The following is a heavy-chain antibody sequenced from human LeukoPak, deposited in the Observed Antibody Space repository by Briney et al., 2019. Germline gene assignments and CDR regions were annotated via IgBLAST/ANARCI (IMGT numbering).Heavy chain of an antibody. Sequence: GGSLRLSCAASGFTFSNYWMTWVRQAPGKGLEWVANIKEDGSEIYYVDSVKGRFTISRDNAKKSLYLQMNSLIAEDTAVYYCARDPFDYWGQGILVIVSS. V-gene: IGHV3-7*04. CDR1: GFTFSNYW. CDR3: ARDPFDY. J-gene: IGHJ4*02. CDR2: IKEDGSEI.